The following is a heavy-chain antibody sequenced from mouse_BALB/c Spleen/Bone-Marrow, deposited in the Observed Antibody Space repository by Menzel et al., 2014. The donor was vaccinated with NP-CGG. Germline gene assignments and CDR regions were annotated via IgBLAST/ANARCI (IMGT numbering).Heavy chain of an antibody. CDR3: ERLSYYGRFAY. V-gene: IGHV4-1*02. CDR2: INPDSSTI. J-gene: IGHJ3*01. D-gene: IGHD1-1*01. Sequence: EVQLVESGGGLVQPGGSLKLSCAASGFDFSRYWTSWVRQAPGKGLEWIGEINPDSSTINYTPSLKDKFIISRDNAKNTLYLQMSKVRSEDTALYYYERLSYYGRFAYWGQGTLVTVSA. CDR1: GFDFSRYW.